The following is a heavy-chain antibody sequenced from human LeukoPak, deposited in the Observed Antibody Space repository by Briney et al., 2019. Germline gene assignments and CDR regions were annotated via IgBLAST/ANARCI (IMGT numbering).Heavy chain of an antibody. Sequence: GRSLRLSCVASGFTFSRHDMNWVRQAPGKGLEWVSTLSGSGGSTNYADSVKGRFTISRDNSKNTLYLQMDSLTAEDTALYYCAKDRGIATRPVFDQWGQGTLVTVSS. CDR2: LSGSGGST. CDR3: AKDRGIATRPVFDQ. D-gene: IGHD6-6*01. V-gene: IGHV3-23*01. J-gene: IGHJ4*02. CDR1: GFTFSRHD.